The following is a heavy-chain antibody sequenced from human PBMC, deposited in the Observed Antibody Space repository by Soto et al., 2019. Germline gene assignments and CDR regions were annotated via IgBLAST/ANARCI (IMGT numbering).Heavy chain of an antibody. V-gene: IGHV3-23*01. D-gene: IGHD6-19*01. CDR1: GFTFSSYA. J-gene: IGHJ4*02. Sequence: EVQLLESGGGLVQPGGSLRLSCAASGFTFSSYAMSWVRQAPGKGLEWVSAISGSGGSTYYADSVKGRFTISRDNSKNTLYLQMNSLRAEDTAVYYCAKDHSSGWMGYGAPGGYFDYWGQGTLVTVSS. CDR2: ISGSGGST. CDR3: AKDHSSGWMGYGAPGGYFDY.